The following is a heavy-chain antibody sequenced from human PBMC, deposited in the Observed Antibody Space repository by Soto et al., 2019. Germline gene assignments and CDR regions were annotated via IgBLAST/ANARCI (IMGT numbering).Heavy chain of an antibody. D-gene: IGHD3-22*01. CDR1: GFTFSSYG. CDR2: IWYDGSNK. V-gene: IGHV3-33*01. J-gene: IGHJ4*02. CDR3: ARDRYYYDSSGYYYGGY. Sequence: QVQLVESGGGVVQPGRSPRLSCAASGFTFSSYGMHWVRQAPGKGLEWVAVIWYDGSNKYYADSVKGRFTISRDNSKNTLYLQMNSLRAEDTAVYYCARDRYYYDSSGYYYGGYWGQGTLVTVSS.